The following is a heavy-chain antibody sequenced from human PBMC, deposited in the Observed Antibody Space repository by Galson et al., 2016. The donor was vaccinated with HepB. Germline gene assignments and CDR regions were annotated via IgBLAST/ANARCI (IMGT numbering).Heavy chain of an antibody. D-gene: IGHD3-22*01. CDR1: GFTFSDYF. J-gene: IGHJ6*02. CDR2: ISSSGRTI. V-gene: IGHV3-11*01. Sequence: SLRLSCAASGFTFSDYFMSWIRQAPGKGLQWVSYISSSGRTIYYSDSVKGRFTVSRDNANNSLYLQMNSLSAEDTVVYYCARDLPYDLTYVAYGMDVWGRGTTVTVSS. CDR3: ARDLPYDLTYVAYGMDV.